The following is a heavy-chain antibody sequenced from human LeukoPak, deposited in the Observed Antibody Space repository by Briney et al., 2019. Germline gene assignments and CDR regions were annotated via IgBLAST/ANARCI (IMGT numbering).Heavy chain of an antibody. J-gene: IGHJ3*02. CDR1: GFTFDDYI. V-gene: IGHV3-43*01. CDR2: ISWDGDTT. CDR3: AKARGLIGGAFDM. Sequence: GGSLRLSCAASGFTFDDYIMHWVRQAPGKGLEWVSLISWDGDTTHYTDSVKGRFTISRDNNRISLYLQMNRLRTEDTALYYCAKARGLIGGAFDMWGQGTMVTVSS. D-gene: IGHD3-22*01.